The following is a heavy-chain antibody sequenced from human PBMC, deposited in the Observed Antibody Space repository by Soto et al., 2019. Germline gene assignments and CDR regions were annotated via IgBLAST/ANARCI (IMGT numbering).Heavy chain of an antibody. Sequence: PSETLSLTCTVSGGSINSGADYWSWVRQHPGKGLEWIGFIYYSGSTYYNPSLKSRVTISIDTSKNQFSLKLSSVTAADTAVYYCASSNYDILTGYYTYFDYWGLGTLVTVSS. J-gene: IGHJ4*02. CDR3: ASSNYDILTGYYTYFDY. CDR2: IYYSGST. CDR1: GGSINSGADY. V-gene: IGHV4-31*03. D-gene: IGHD3-9*01.